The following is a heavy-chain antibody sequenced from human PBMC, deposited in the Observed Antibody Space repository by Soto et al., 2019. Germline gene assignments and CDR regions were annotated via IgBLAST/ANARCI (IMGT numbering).Heavy chain of an antibody. CDR3: ARTPVDTSMIYWFDP. CDR1: GGSVSSGDYY. CDR2: IYYSGST. J-gene: IGHJ5*02. V-gene: IGHV4-61*08. D-gene: IGHD5-18*01. Sequence: SETLSLTCTVSGGSVSSGDYYWSWIRQPPGKGLEWIGNIYYSGSTNYNPSLKSRATISVDTSKNQFSLKVSSATAADTAVYYCARTPVDTSMIYWFDPWGQGTLVTVSS.